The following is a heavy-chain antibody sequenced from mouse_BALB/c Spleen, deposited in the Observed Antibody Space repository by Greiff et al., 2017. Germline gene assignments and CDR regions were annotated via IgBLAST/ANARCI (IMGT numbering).Heavy chain of an antibody. CDR1: GFSLTSYG. J-gene: IGHJ4*01. D-gene: IGHD2-3*01. Sequence: VKLMESGPGLVAPSQSLSITCTVSGFSLTSYGVHWVRQPPGKGLEWLGVIWAGGSTNYNSALMSRLSISKDNSKSQVFLKMNSLQTDDTAMYYCARDRRLLQEDAMDYWGQGTSVTVSS. CDR2: IWAGGST. V-gene: IGHV2-9*02. CDR3: ARDRRLLQEDAMDY.